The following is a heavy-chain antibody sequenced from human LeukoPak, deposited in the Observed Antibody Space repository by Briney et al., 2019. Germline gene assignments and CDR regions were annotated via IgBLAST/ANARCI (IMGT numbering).Heavy chain of an antibody. CDR2: ISGSGGST. Sequence: GGSLRLSCAASGFTFSSYSMNWVRQAPGKGLEWVSAISGSGGSTYYADSVKGRFTISRDNSKNTLYLQMNSLRAEDTAVYYCAKNPTWGYFDYWGQGTLVTVSS. J-gene: IGHJ4*02. CDR1: GFTFSSYS. CDR3: AKNPTWGYFDY. V-gene: IGHV3-23*01. D-gene: IGHD3-16*01.